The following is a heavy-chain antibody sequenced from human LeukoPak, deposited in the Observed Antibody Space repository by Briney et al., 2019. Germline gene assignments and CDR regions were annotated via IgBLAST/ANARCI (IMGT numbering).Heavy chain of an antibody. Sequence: ASVKVSCKASGYTFTSYGISWVRQAPGQGLEWMGWISAYNGNTNYAQKFQGRVTMTRDTSISTAYMELSRLRSDDTAVYYCARALLPIRFDPWGQGTLVTVSS. V-gene: IGHV1-18*01. D-gene: IGHD2/OR15-2a*01. J-gene: IGHJ5*02. CDR1: GYTFTSYG. CDR3: ARALLPIRFDP. CDR2: ISAYNGNT.